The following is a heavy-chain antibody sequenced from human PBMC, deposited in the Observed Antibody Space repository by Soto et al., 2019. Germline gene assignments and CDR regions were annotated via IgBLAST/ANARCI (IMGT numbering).Heavy chain of an antibody. CDR1: GFTFSNYA. J-gene: IGHJ4*02. Sequence: QVQLVESGGGVVQPGKSLKLSCVGTGFTFSNYALHWVRQAPGKGLEWVAVLSSDGHNTYFANSVKGRFTISRDNSKYTLSLQKHGLRLEDTAVYYCETDGRGDNWYFDYWGQGTLVSVSS. CDR2: LSSDGHNT. CDR3: ETDGRGDNWYFDY. D-gene: IGHD3-16*01. V-gene: IGHV3-30*04.